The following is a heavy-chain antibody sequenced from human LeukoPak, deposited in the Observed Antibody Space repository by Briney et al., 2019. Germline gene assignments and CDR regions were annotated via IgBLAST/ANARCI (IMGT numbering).Heavy chain of an antibody. CDR1: GFTFSNYG. V-gene: IGHV3-23*01. CDR2: IGGIGGNT. Sequence: GGSLRLSCAASGFTFSNYGMSWVRQAPGKGLEWVSIIGGIGGNTNYADSVRGRFTVSRDNSKDMLYLQMNSLRAEDTAVYYCAKSLNYYYMDVWGKGTTVTVSS. J-gene: IGHJ6*03. CDR3: AKSLNYYYMDV.